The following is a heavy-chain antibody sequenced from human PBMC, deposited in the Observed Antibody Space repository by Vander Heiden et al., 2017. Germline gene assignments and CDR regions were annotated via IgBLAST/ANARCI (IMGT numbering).Heavy chain of an antibody. V-gene: IGHV1-2*02. CDR1: GYTFTGYY. J-gene: IGHJ4*02. CDR3: ARDYYDSSGYYGY. CDR2: INPNSGGT. D-gene: IGHD3-22*01. Sequence: QVQLVQSGAEVKKPGASVTVSCKASGYTFTGYYMHWVRQAPGQGREWMGWINPNSGGTNYAQKFQGRVTMTRDTSISTAYMELSRLRSDDTAVYYCARDYYDSSGYYGYWGQGTLVTVSS.